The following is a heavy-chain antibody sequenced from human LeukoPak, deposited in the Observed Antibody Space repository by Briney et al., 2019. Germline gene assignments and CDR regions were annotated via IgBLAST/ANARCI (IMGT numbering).Heavy chain of an antibody. CDR2: ISGGAISI. CDR1: GFTFNTYV. D-gene: IGHD2-2*01. J-gene: IGHJ4*02. CDR3: AKGTIVVVPAYYFDY. Sequence: GGSLRLSCAASGFTFNTYVMTWVRQAPGKGLEWVSAISGGAISIYYADSVKGRFTISRDNSKNTLYLQMNSLRAEDTAVYYCAKGTIVVVPAYYFDYWGQGTLVTVSS. V-gene: IGHV3-23*01.